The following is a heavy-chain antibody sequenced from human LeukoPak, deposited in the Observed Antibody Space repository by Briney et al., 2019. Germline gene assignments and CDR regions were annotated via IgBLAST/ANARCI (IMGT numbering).Heavy chain of an antibody. D-gene: IGHD2-2*01. CDR3: ARRDCGGTSCWTNWFDP. V-gene: IGHV5-51*01. CDR1: GYSFTTYW. Sequence: GEPLKISCKGSGYSFTTYWIAWVRQMPGKGLEWMGIIYPGDSDTRYSPSFQGQVTISADKSISTAYLQWSSLKASDTAMYYCARRDCGGTSCWTNWFDPWGQGTLVTVSS. J-gene: IGHJ5*02. CDR2: IYPGDSDT.